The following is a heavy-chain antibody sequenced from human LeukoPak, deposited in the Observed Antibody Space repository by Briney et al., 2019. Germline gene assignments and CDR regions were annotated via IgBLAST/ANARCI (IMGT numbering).Heavy chain of an antibody. D-gene: IGHD3-22*01. CDR2: INHSGST. V-gene: IGHV4-34*01. J-gene: IGHJ4*02. Sequence: SETLSLTCAVYGGSFSGYYWSWIRQPPGKGLEWIGEINHSGSTNYNPSLKSRVTISIDTSKNQFSLKLSSVTAADTAVYYCARGIPMIAVVIPPFDYWGQGTLVTVSS. CDR3: ARGIPMIAVVIPPFDY. CDR1: GGSFSGYY.